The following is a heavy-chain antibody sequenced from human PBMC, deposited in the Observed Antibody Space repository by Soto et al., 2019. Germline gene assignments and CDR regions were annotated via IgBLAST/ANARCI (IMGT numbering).Heavy chain of an antibody. J-gene: IGHJ5*02. CDR3: ASALYCSGGSCSFDP. V-gene: IGHV4-61*01. D-gene: IGHD2-15*01. CDR2: IYYTGST. Sequence: SETLSLTCTVSGGSVSSGNYYWSWIRQPPGKGMEWIGFIYYTGSTSYNPSLKSRVTISMDTSKNQFSLKLTSVTAADTAVYYCASALYCSGGSCSFDPWGQGTLVTVSS. CDR1: GGSVSSGNYY.